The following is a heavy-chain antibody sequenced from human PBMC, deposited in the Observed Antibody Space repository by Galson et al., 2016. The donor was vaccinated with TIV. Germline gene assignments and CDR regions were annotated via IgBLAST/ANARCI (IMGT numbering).Heavy chain of an antibody. D-gene: IGHD3-10*01. J-gene: IGHJ6*02. CDR2: ISGSGGRT. V-gene: IGHV3-23*01. CDR1: GFTFSSYA. Sequence: CAASGFTFSSYAMSWVRQAPGKGLEWVSAISGSGGRTYHADSVKGRFTISRDNSKNTLYLQMNRLRAEDTAVYYCAKTMVRGVIISTYYYGLDVWGQGTTVTLSS. CDR3: AKTMVRGVIISTYYYGLDV.